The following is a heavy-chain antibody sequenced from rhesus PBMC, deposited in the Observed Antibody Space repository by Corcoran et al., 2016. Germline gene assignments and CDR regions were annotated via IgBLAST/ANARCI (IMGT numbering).Heavy chain of an antibody. Sequence: QVQLQESGPGVVKPSETLSLTCAVSGGSIRDRYRWSWIRQPPGKGLEWIGYIYGSSTITNYNPSIKSLVTISKDTSKNQFALKLSSVTAADTAVYYCARDLSYTAAWGYWGQGVLVTVSS. J-gene: IGHJ4*01. V-gene: IGHV4S10*01. CDR2: IYGSSTIT. D-gene: IGHD6-25*01. CDR3: ARDLSYTAAWGY. CDR1: GGSIRDRYR.